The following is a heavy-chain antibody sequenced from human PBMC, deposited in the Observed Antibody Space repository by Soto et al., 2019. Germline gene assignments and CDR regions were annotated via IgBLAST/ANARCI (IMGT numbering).Heavy chain of an antibody. CDR1: GYTFTTYG. V-gene: IGHV1-18*01. D-gene: IGHD6-19*01. J-gene: IGHJ5*02. CDR2: ISAYNGNT. CDR3: ARDLPGVVISSGWP. Sequence: ASVKVSCKASGYTFTTYGISWVRQAPGQGLEWMGWISAYNGNTNYAQKLQDRVTMTTDTSTSTAYMELRSLRSDDTAMYSCARDLPGVVISSGWPWRQGTLVTVSS.